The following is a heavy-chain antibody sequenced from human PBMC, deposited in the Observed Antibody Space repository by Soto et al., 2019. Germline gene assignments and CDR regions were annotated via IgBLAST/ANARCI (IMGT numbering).Heavy chain of an antibody. V-gene: IGHV3-74*01. CDR1: GFTFNNYW. D-gene: IGHD2-15*01. CDR3: ARAPPYPVNKYCAFAI. CDR2: IYSDGVHT. J-gene: IGHJ3*02. Sequence: EVQLVESGGGLVQPGGSLRLSCTASGFTFNNYWMHWVRQAPGKGLVWVSRIYSDGVHTNYADSVKGRFTISTDHAKNQMFLQMSILEAEKNAVYYCARAPPYPVNKYCAFAIWSLGTMVTVSS.